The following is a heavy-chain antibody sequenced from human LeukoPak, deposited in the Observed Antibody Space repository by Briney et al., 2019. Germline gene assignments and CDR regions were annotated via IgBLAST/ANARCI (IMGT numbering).Heavy chain of an antibody. CDR2: IKSDGSST. CDR1: GFTFSSYW. V-gene: IGHV3-74*01. CDR3: AREVYYGSGNWFDR. J-gene: IGHJ5*02. Sequence: GGSLRLSCSASGFTFSSYWMHWVRQVPGKGLVWVSRIKSDGSSTSYADSVKGRFTISRVNVKNMLYLHMNSLRVEDTAVYYCAREVYYGSGNWFDRWGQGTLVTVSS. D-gene: IGHD3-10*01.